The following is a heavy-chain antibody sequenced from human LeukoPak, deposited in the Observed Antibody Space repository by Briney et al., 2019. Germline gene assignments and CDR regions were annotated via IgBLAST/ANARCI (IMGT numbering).Heavy chain of an antibody. Sequence: ASVKVSCKASGCTFTGYYMHWVRQAPGQGLEWMGWINPNSGATNYAQKFQGRVTTTRYTSISTAYMELSRLRSDDTAVYYCARVRVVADYWGQGTLVTVSS. J-gene: IGHJ4*02. CDR2: INPNSGAT. V-gene: IGHV1-2*02. CDR3: ARVRVVADY. D-gene: IGHD2-2*01. CDR1: GCTFTGYY.